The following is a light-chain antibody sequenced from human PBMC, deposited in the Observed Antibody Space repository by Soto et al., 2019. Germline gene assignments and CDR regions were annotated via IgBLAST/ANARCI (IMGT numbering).Light chain of an antibody. V-gene: IGKV3-20*01. CDR2: GAS. CDR3: HHYGSSWA. J-gene: IGKJ1*01. CDR1: QSVSSSF. Sequence: VVLTQSPGTLSLSPGAPAPLSCRARQSVSSSFIAWYQQKPGHSPSLLVFGASTRATDIPARFSGRGSGTDFTLTISRLEPEDFAVYYCHHYGSSWAFGQGTKVDIK.